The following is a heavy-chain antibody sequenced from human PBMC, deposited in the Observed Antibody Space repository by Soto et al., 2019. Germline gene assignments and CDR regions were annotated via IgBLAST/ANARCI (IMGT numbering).Heavy chain of an antibody. CDR2: IYYSGST. J-gene: IGHJ5*02. V-gene: IGHV4-59*01. CDR3: ARDRGYYGSGSYFNWFDP. Sequence: SETLSLTCTVSGGSISSYYWSWIRQPPGKGLEWIGYIYYSGSTNYNPSLKSRVTISVDTSKNQFSLELSSVTAADTAVYYCARDRGYYGSGSYFNWFDPWGQGTLVTVSS. CDR1: GGSISSYY. D-gene: IGHD3-10*01.